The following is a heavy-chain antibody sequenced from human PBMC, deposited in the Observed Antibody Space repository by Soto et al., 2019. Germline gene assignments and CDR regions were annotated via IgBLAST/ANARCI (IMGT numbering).Heavy chain of an antibody. V-gene: IGHV1-18*01. CDR3: ARDSSGWYRNYYYYYGMDV. CDR1: GYTFTSYG. CDR2: ISAYNGNT. Sequence: ASVEGSCRASGYTFTSYGISWVRQAPGQVLEWMGWISAYNGNTNYAQKLQGRVTMTTDTSTSTAYMELRSLRSDDTAVYYCARDSSGWYRNYYYYYGMDVWGQGTTVTVSS. D-gene: IGHD6-19*01. J-gene: IGHJ6*02.